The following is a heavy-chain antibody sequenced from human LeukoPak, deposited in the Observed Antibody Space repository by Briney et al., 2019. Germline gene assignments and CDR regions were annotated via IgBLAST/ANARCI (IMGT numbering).Heavy chain of an antibody. J-gene: IGHJ4*02. CDR3: VKDLSYESSGSVFDY. V-gene: IGHV3-43*01. CDR2: ISWDGTT. CDR1: GFTFEDYT. Sequence: GGPLRLSCAASGFTFEDYTMHWVRQAPGKTLEWVSLISWDGTTYYTDSVKGRFTISRDNSKNSLFLHMDTLRSEDTAFYYCVKDLSYESSGSVFDYWGQGTLVTVSS. D-gene: IGHD3-22*01.